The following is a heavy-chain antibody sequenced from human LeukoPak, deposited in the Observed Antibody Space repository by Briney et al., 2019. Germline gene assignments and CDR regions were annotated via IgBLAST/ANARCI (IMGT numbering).Heavy chain of an antibody. CDR2: INHSGST. CDR3: ARVVRRYCSSTSCYKWDNWFDP. J-gene: IGHJ5*02. CDR1: GGSFSGYY. V-gene: IGHV4-34*01. D-gene: IGHD2-2*02. Sequence: PSETLSLTCAVYGGSFSGYYWSWIRQPPGKGLEWIGEINHSGSTNYNPSLKSRVTISVDTSKNQFSLKLSSVTAAGTAVYYCARVVRRYCSSTSCYKWDNWFDPWGQGTLVTVSS.